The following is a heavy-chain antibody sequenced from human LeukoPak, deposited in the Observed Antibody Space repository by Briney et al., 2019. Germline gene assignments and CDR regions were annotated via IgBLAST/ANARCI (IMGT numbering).Heavy chain of an antibody. D-gene: IGHD6-13*01. J-gene: IGHJ6*03. CDR3: ARHWEGYSREESYYYYMDV. CDR2: IYPGDSDT. V-gene: IGHV5-51*01. CDR1: GYSFTSYW. Sequence: GESLKISCKGSGYSFTSYWIGWVRQMPGKGLEWMGIIYPGDSDTRYSPSFQGQVTISADKSISTAYLQWSSLKASDTAMYYCARHWEGYSREESYYYYMDVWGKGTTVTISS.